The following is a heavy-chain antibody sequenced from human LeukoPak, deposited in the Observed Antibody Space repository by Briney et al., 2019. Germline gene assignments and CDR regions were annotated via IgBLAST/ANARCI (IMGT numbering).Heavy chain of an antibody. D-gene: IGHD1-26*01. CDR1: GFTFSSYW. V-gene: IGHV3-74*01. Sequence: GGSLRLSCAASGFTFSSYWMHWVRQVPGRGLVWVSRVNSDGFSTSYADSVKGRFTISRDNAKNTLYLQMNSLRTEDTAVYYCASSGSGSYYSWFDPWGQGALVTVSS. CDR2: VNSDGFST. CDR3: ASSGSGSYYSWFDP. J-gene: IGHJ5*02.